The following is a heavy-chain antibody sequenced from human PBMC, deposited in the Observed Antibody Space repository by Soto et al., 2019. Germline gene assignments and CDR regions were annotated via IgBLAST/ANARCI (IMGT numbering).Heavy chain of an antibody. Sequence: GGSLRLSCAASGFTFSSYSMNWVRQAPGKGLEWVSSISSSSSYIYYADSVKGRFTISRDNAKNSLYLQMNSLRAEDTAVYYCAREGEFTIFGVVTGYYFDYWGQGTLVTVSS. J-gene: IGHJ4*02. D-gene: IGHD3-3*01. CDR1: GFTFSSYS. CDR2: ISSSSSYI. CDR3: AREGEFTIFGVVTGYYFDY. V-gene: IGHV3-21*01.